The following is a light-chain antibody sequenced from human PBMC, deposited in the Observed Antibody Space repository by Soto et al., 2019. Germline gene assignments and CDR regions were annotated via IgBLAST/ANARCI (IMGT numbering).Light chain of an antibody. Sequence: DIQLTQSPSFLSASVGDRVTITCRASQGISSYLAWYHQKPGKAPKLLIYDASTLQSGVPSRFSGSGSGTEFALTISSLQPEDFATYYCQQLDSYPITFGKGTRLDIK. V-gene: IGKV1-9*01. J-gene: IGKJ5*01. CDR3: QQLDSYPIT. CDR1: QGISSY. CDR2: DAS.